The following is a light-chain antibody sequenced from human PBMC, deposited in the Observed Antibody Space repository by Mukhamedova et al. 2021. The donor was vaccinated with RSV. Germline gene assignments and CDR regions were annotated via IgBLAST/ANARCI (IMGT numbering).Light chain of an antibody. J-gene: IGKJ3*01. CDR2: RAS. Sequence: WYQRRVHGKAPKLLIYRASSLEPGVPSRFSGSGFGTEFTLTISSLQPDDCATYYCHHYNTLFTFGPGTKVDLK. V-gene: IGKV1-5*03. CDR3: HHYNTLFT.